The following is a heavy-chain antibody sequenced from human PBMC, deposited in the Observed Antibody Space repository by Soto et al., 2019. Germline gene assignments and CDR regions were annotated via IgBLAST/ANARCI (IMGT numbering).Heavy chain of an antibody. CDR3: ARAYDSGYVY. D-gene: IGHD5-12*01. V-gene: IGHV1-8*01. CDR2: MNPNSTNT. CDR1: GYTFTTSD. Sequence: QVQLVQSGAEVKKPGASVKVSCKASGYTFTTSDINWVRQATGQGLEWMGWMNPNSTNTGYAQRFQGRVTMTRSTSISTDYMELSSLRSEDTAVYYCARAYDSGYVYWGQGTLVTVSS. J-gene: IGHJ4*02.